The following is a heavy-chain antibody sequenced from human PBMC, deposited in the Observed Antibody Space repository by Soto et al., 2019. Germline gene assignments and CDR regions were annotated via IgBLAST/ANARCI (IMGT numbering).Heavy chain of an antibody. J-gene: IGHJ3*02. Sequence: PGWSLTLSCAASLFIFSCHTMNLVRQAPGKGLVWVSYISSSSSTIFYADSVKGRFTISRDNAKNSLYLQMNSLRDEDTAVYYCARDFVVRGNAFDIWGQGTMVTVS. D-gene: IGHD3-10*01. CDR3: ARDFVVRGNAFDI. V-gene: IGHV3-48*02. CDR2: ISSSSSTI. CDR1: LFIFSCHT.